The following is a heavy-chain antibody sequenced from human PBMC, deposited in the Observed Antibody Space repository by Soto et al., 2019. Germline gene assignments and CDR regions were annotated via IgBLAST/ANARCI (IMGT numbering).Heavy chain of an antibody. V-gene: IGHV1-18*01. CDR1: GYTFTSYG. CDR3: AGAPLGTIFGVVDRPVDY. J-gene: IGHJ4*02. Sequence: QVQLVQSGAEVKKPGASVKVSCKASGYTFTSYGISWVRQAPGQGLEWMGWISAYNGNTNYAQKLQGRVTMTTDTSTSTAYMELRSLRSDDTAVYYCAGAPLGTIFGVVDRPVDYWGQGTLVTVSS. CDR2: ISAYNGNT. D-gene: IGHD3-3*01.